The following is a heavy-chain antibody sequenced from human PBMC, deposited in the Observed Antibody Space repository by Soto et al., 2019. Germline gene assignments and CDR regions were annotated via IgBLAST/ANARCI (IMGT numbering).Heavy chain of an antibody. CDR3: ARELSKPPDYLDF. V-gene: IGHV4-30-4*01. CDR2: MYYSGRT. D-gene: IGHD3-3*02. J-gene: IGHJ4*02. CDR1: GGSISSDDYY. Sequence: SETLSLTCTVSGGSISSDDYYWSWIRQPPGKGLEWIGYMYYSGRTAYNPSLKSRLIISIDTSKNQFSLNLSSMGATDTAVYYGARELSKPPDYLDFSGQGTLVTLSS.